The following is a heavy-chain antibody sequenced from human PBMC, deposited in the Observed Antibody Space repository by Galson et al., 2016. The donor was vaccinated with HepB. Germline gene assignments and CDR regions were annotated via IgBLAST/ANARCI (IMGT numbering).Heavy chain of an antibody. CDR2: VFFSGDT. D-gene: IGHD3-16*01. Sequence: SETLSLTCIVSGVSINGHSWSWIRQPPGKGLEWIGYVFFSGDTDSNPSLKSRVTMSVDPSEHKFSLRLRLVPAADTAVYYCARVERLFYYDGGAAYKSFHFDSWGRGGLVTVSS. CDR1: GVSINGHS. V-gene: IGHV4-59*11. J-gene: IGHJ4*02. CDR3: ARVERLFYYDGGAAYKSFHFDS.